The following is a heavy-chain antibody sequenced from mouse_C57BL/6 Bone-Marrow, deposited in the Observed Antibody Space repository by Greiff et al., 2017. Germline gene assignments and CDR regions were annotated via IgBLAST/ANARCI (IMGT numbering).Heavy chain of an antibody. CDR3: ARHEGPYDCYVHYYAMDY. Sequence: QVQLQQSGAELVKPGASVKLSCKASGYTFTEYTIHWVKQRSGQGLEWIGWIYPGSGSIKYNEKFKDKATLTADKSSSTVYMELSRLTSEVSAFYFCARHEGPYDCYVHYYAMDYWGQGTSVTVSS. J-gene: IGHJ4*01. CDR2: IYPGSGSI. D-gene: IGHD2-3*01. V-gene: IGHV1-62-2*01. CDR1: GYTFTEYT.